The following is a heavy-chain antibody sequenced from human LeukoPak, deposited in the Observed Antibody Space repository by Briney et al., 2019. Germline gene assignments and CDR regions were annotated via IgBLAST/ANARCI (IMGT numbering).Heavy chain of an antibody. CDR3: ARALKWWLFDY. V-gene: IGHV7-4-1*02. CDR2: INTDTGKP. Sequence: ASVKVSCKASVYTFTSYVVNGVRPAPGQGLECMGWINTDTGKPTYAQASTGQFVFSLDTSVNTAYLQIRSLKAEATAVYYCARALKWWLFDYWGPGTMVTVSS. J-gene: IGHJ4*02. CDR1: VYTFTSYV. D-gene: IGHD2-8*01.